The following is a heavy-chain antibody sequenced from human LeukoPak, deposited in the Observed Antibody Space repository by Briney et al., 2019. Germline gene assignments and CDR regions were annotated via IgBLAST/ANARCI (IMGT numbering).Heavy chain of an antibody. Sequence: PVKVSCRASGGTFSSYAISWVRQAPGQGLEWMGRIIPIFGTANYAQKFQGRVTITTDESTSTAYMELSSLRSEDTAVYYCARDLDTALEFDYWGQGTLVTVSS. CDR3: ARDLDTALEFDY. J-gene: IGHJ4*02. CDR1: GGTFSSYA. D-gene: IGHD5-18*01. V-gene: IGHV1-69*05. CDR2: IIPIFGTA.